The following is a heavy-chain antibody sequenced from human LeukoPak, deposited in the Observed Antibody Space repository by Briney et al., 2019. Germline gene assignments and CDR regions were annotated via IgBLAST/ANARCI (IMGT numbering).Heavy chain of an antibody. J-gene: IGHJ3*02. CDR2: INHSGST. V-gene: IGHV4-34*01. Sequence: SETLSLTCAVSGGSFSGYYWSWIRQPPGKGLEWIGEINHSGSTNYNPSLKSRVTISVDTSKNQFSLKLSSVTAADTAVYYCARASAYYDFWSGYPRAFDIWGQGTMVTVSS. CDR3: ARASAYYDFWSGYPRAFDI. D-gene: IGHD3-3*01. CDR1: GGSFSGYY.